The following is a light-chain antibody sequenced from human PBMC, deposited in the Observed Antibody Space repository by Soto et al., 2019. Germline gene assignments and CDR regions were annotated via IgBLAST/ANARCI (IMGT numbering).Light chain of an antibody. J-gene: IGLJ1*01. V-gene: IGLV2-8*01. CDR1: SSDVGGYNY. CDR3: SSYAGNNTYV. CDR2: EVS. Sequence: QSALTQPPSASGSPGQSVTISCTGTSSDVGGYNYVSWYQQHPGKAPKLMIFEVSKRPSGVPDRFSGSKSGNTASLTVSGLQAEDEADYYCSSYAGNNTYVFGTGTKLTVL.